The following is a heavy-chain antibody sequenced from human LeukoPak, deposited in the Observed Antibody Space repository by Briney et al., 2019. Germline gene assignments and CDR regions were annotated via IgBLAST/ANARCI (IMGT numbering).Heavy chain of an antibody. D-gene: IGHD3-22*01. CDR2: IYYSGST. CDR3: ARPVYYYDSSGYRNWFDP. CDR1: GGSISSSSYY. Sequence: SETLSLTCTVSGGSISSSSYYWGWIRQPPGKWLEWIGSIYYSGSTYYNPSLKSRVTISVDTSKNQFSLKLSSVTAADTAVYYCARPVYYYDSSGYRNWFDPWGQGTLVTVSS. V-gene: IGHV4-39*01. J-gene: IGHJ5*02.